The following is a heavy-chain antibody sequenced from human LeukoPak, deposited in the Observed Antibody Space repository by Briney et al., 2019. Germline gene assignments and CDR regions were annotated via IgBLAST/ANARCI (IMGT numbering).Heavy chain of an antibody. Sequence: GGSLRLSCVASGFTFSNYWMTWVRQAPGKGLEWVANIKQDGSEKYYVDSVKGRFTISRDNAKKSLCLQMNSLRGDDTAVYYCGRDGPDYWAQGPLVTVSS. CDR2: IKQDGSEK. CDR3: GRDGPDY. V-gene: IGHV3-7*03. J-gene: IGHJ4*02. CDR1: GFTFSNYW.